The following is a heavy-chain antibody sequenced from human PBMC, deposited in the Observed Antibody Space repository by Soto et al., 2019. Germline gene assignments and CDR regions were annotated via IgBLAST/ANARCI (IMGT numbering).Heavy chain of an antibody. V-gene: IGHV3-33*01. CDR2: IWYDGSNK. Sequence: QVQLVESGGGVVQPGRSLRLSCAASGFTFSSYGMHWVRQAPGKGLEWVAVIWYDGSNKYYADSVKGRFTISRDNSKNTLYLQMNSLRAEDTAVYYSARGSELIVYAILFAFDIWGQGTMVTVSS. D-gene: IGHD2-8*01. J-gene: IGHJ3*02. CDR1: GFTFSSYG. CDR3: ARGSELIVYAILFAFDI.